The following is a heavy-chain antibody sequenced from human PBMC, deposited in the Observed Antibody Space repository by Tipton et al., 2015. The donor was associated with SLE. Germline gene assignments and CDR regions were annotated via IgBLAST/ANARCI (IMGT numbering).Heavy chain of an antibody. D-gene: IGHD3/OR15-3a*01. CDR2: VSYGGTT. V-gene: IGHV4-39*01. J-gene: IGHJ3*02. CDR3: ARRGGGLNAVEVFDI. Sequence: TLSLTCSVSGGSIKSASHYWAWIRQPPGKGLGWIGTVSYGGTTHYNPSLKSRVTISVITSKNQFSLKVNSVTAADTAVYYCARRGGGLNAVEVFDIWGQGTMVTASS. CDR1: GGSIKSASHY.